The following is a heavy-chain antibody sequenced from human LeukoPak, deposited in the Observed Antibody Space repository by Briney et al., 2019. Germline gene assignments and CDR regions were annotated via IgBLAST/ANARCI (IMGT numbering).Heavy chain of an antibody. J-gene: IGHJ4*02. V-gene: IGHV3-74*01. D-gene: IGHD3-10*01. Sequence: QAGGSLRLSCAASGFTLTSYWMYWVRQVPGKGLVWVSRINMAGSTTTYADSVKGRFTISRDNAKNTLYLQMNSLRDEDTAVYYCARGGMYGSLDYWGQGTLVTVSS. CDR2: INMAGSTT. CDR3: ARGGMYGSLDY. CDR1: GFTLTSYW.